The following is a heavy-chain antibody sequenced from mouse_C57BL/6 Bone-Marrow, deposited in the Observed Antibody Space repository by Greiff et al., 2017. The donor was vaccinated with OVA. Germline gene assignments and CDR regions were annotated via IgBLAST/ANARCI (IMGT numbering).Heavy chain of an antibody. CDR2: IYPGSGNT. CDR1: GYSFTSYY. Sequence: VQLQQSGPELVKPGASVKISCKASGYSFTSYYIHWVKQRPGQGLEWIGWIYPGSGNTKYNEKFKGKATLTADTSSSTAYMQLSSLTSEDSAVYYCAREVYYVAWFAYWGQGTLVTVSA. CDR3: AREVYYVAWFAY. V-gene: IGHV1-66*01. D-gene: IGHD2-1*01. J-gene: IGHJ3*01.